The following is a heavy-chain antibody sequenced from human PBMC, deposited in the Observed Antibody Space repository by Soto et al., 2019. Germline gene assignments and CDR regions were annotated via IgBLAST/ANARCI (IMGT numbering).Heavy chain of an antibody. CDR1: GFTFSSYA. J-gene: IGHJ4*02. Sequence: PGGSLRLSCAASGFTFSSYAMSWVRQAPGKGLEWVSTISAGGGSTYNADSAKGRFTISRDNSKNTLYLQMNSLRAEDTAVYYCANAYCGGDCYYVAYWGQGTLVTVSS. CDR3: ANAYCGGDCYYVAY. CDR2: ISAGGGST. V-gene: IGHV3-23*01. D-gene: IGHD2-21*02.